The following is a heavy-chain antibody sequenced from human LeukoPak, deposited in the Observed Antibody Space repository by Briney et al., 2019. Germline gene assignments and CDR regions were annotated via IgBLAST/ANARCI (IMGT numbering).Heavy chain of an antibody. CDR1: GGSISSYY. D-gene: IGHD2-8*01. CDR3: ARQGVGAFDI. CDR2: IYYSGST. Sequence: SETLSLTCTVSGGSISSYYWSWIRQPPGKGLEWIGYIYYSGSTNYNPSLKSRVTISVDTSKNQFSLKLSSVIAADTAVYYCARQGVGAFDIWGQGTMVTVSS. V-gene: IGHV4-59*08. J-gene: IGHJ3*02.